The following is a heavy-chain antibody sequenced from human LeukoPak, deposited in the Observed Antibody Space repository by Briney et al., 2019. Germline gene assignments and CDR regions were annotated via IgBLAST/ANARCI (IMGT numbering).Heavy chain of an antibody. CDR1: GFTFSSYE. CDR3: ATNGYDILTDYFAMDV. Sequence: PGGSLRLSCAASGFTFSSYEMNWVRQAPGKGLEWLSYINRNGHKIYYADSVKGRFTISRDNAKNSLYLQMNSLRAEDTAVYYYATNGYDILTDYFAMDVWGQGTTVTVSS. J-gene: IGHJ6*02. D-gene: IGHD3-9*01. V-gene: IGHV3-48*03. CDR2: INRNGHKI.